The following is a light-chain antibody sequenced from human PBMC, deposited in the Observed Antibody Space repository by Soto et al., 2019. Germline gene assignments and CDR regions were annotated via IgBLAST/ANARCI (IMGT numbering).Light chain of an antibody. CDR3: QPRSNWPWT. Sequence: EIVLTQSPATLSLSPGERATLSCRASQSVSSYLAWYQQKPGQAPRLLIYDASNRATGIPARFSGSGSGTAFTLTISSLEPEDFAVYYCQPRSNWPWTFGQGTKVEIK. J-gene: IGKJ1*01. CDR2: DAS. V-gene: IGKV3-11*01. CDR1: QSVSSY.